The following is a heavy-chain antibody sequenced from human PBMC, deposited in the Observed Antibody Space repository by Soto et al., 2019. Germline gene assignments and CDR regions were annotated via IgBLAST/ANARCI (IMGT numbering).Heavy chain of an antibody. CDR2: IYYSGST. V-gene: IGHV4-31*03. CDR3: AREATAMVGEIDY. Sequence: PSETLSLTCTVSGGSISSGGYYWSWIRQHPGKGLEWIGYIYYSGSTYYNPSLKSRVTISVDTSKNQFSLKLSSVTAADTAVYYCAREATAMVGEIDYWGQGTLVTVSS. D-gene: IGHD5-18*01. J-gene: IGHJ4*02. CDR1: GGSISSGGYY.